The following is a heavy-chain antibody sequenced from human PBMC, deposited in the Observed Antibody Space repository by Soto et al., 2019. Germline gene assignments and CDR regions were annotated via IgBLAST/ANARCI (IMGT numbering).Heavy chain of an antibody. CDR3: ARAPYTAMVIF. D-gene: IGHD5-18*01. V-gene: IGHV4-59*01. Sequence: PSETLSLTCTVSGGSISSYYWSWIRQPPGKGLEWIGYISYSGSTNYNPSLKSRVTISVDTSKNQFSLKLSSVTAADTAVYYCARAPYTAMVIFWGQGTLVTVSS. J-gene: IGHJ4*02. CDR1: GGSISSYY. CDR2: ISYSGST.